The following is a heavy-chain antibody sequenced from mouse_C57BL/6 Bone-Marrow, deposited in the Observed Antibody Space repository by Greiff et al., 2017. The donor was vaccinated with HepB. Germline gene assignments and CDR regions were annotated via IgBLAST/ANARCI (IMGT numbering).Heavy chain of an antibody. Sequence: EVQLQQSGPVLVKPGASVKMSCKASGYTFTDYYMNWVKQSHGKSLEWIGVINPYNGGTSYNQKFKGKATLTVDKSSSTAYMELNSLTSEDSAVYYCARKGLRGVFDYWGQGTTLTVSS. D-gene: IGHD3-3*01. CDR2: INPYNGGT. CDR3: ARKGLRGVFDY. V-gene: IGHV1-19*01. CDR1: GYTFTDYY. J-gene: IGHJ2*01.